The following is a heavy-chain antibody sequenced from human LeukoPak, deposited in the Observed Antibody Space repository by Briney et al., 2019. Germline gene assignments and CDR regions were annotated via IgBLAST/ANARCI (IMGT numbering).Heavy chain of an antibody. CDR1: GGSISISSYY. Sequence: SETLSLTCTVSGGSISISSYYWGWIRQPPGKGLEWIGNIYYSGSTYYNPSLKSRVTMSVDTSKNQFSLKLSSVTAAGTAVYYCARHVVVSAAITYYYMDVWGKGTTVTVSS. CDR3: ARHVVVSAAITYYYMDV. V-gene: IGHV4-39*01. D-gene: IGHD2-2*01. CDR2: IYYSGST. J-gene: IGHJ6*03.